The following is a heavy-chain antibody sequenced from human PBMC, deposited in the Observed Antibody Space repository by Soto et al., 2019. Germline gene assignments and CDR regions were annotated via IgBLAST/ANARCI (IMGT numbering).Heavy chain of an antibody. CDR1: GGSFSGYY. CDR3: ARGRGAMVRGVKYYFDY. V-gene: IGHV4-34*01. D-gene: IGHD3-10*01. Sequence: QVQLQQWGAGLLKPSETLSLTCAVYGGSFSGYYWSWIRQPPGKGLEWIGEINHSGSTNYNPSLKSRVAISVDTSKHQLSLKLSSVTAADTAVYYCARGRGAMVRGVKYYFDYWGQGTLVTVSS. CDR2: INHSGST. J-gene: IGHJ4*02.